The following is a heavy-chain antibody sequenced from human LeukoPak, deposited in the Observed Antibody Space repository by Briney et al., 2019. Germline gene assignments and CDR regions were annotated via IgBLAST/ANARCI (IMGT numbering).Heavy chain of an antibody. Sequence: PSETLSLTCAVSGYSISSGYYWGWIRQPPGKGLEWIGSIDHSGSTYYNPSLKSRVTISVDTSKNQFSLKLSSVTAADTAVYYCARLGVDIVSVDYWGQGTLVTVSS. CDR1: GYSISSGYY. V-gene: IGHV4-38-2*01. CDR3: ARLGVDIVSVDY. J-gene: IGHJ4*02. CDR2: IDHSGST. D-gene: IGHD5-12*01.